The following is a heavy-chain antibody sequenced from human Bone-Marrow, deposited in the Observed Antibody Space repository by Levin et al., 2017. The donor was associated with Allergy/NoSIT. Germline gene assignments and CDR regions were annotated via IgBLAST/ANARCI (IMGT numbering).Heavy chain of an antibody. CDR3: GYCGPDCYSREWYDY. J-gene: IGHJ4*02. CDR2: ITGSGAKT. CDR1: GFTFSSSP. V-gene: IGHV3-23*01. D-gene: IGHD2-21*02. Sequence: PGGSLRLSCTASGFTFSSSPMNWVRQAPGTGLEWVSAITGSGAKTYYADSVEGRFTISRDNSKNTLYLQMNSLRAEDTAVYYCGYCGPDCYSREWYDYGGQGTLVTVSS.